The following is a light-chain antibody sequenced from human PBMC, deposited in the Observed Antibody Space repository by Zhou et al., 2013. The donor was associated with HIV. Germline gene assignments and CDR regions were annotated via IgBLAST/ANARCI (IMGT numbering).Light chain of an antibody. Sequence: DIQLTQSPSTLSASVGDRVTITCRASENINRWLAWYQQKPGKAPKLLISRSNDLDSGVPSRFSGSGSGTQFTLTISRLQPDDFATYYCQQYSYYLNSFGQGTKLEIK. J-gene: IGKJ2*03. CDR3: QQYSYYLNS. CDR2: RSN. CDR1: ENINRW. V-gene: IGKV1-5*03.